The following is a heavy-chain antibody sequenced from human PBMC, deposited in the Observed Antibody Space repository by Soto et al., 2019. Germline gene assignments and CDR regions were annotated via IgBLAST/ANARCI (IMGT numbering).Heavy chain of an antibody. Sequence: SETLSLTCTVSGGSISSGDYYWSWIRQPPGKGLEWIGYIYYSGSTYYNPSLKSRVTISVDTSKNQFSLKLSSVTAADTAVYYCARAYDSSGYYFDYWGQGTLVTVSS. J-gene: IGHJ4*02. CDR1: GGSISSGDYY. CDR3: ARAYDSSGYYFDY. CDR2: IYYSGST. D-gene: IGHD3-22*01. V-gene: IGHV4-30-4*01.